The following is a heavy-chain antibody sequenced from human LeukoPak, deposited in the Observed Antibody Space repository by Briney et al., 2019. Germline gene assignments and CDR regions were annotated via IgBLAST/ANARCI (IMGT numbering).Heavy chain of an antibody. Sequence: PGGSLRLSCAASGFTFSSYGMHWVRQAPGKGLEWVAVTSYDGSNKYYADSVKGRFTISRDNSKNTLYLQMNSLRAEDTAVYYCAKDQYYYDSSGYYFDYWGQGTLVTVSS. CDR2: TSYDGSNK. V-gene: IGHV3-30*18. D-gene: IGHD3-22*01. J-gene: IGHJ4*02. CDR3: AKDQYYYDSSGYYFDY. CDR1: GFTFSSYG.